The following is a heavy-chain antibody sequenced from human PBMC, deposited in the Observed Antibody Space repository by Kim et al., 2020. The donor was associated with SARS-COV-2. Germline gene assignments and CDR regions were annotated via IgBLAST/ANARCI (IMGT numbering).Heavy chain of an antibody. CDR3: ARGPLRDGYSDY. CDR1: GGSFSGYY. CDR2: INHSGST. Sequence: SETLSLTCAVYGGSFSGYYWSWIRQPPGKGLEWIGEINHSGSTNYNPSLKSRVTISVDTSKNQFSLKLSSVTAADTAVYYCARGPLRDGYSDYWGQGTLVTVSS. V-gene: IGHV4-34*01. J-gene: IGHJ4*02.